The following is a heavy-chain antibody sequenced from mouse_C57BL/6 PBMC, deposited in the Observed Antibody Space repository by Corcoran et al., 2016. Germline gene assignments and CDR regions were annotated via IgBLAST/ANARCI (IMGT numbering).Heavy chain of an antibody. CDR2: IDPANGNT. V-gene: IGHV14-3*01. CDR1: GFNIKNTY. J-gene: IGHJ2*01. Sequence: EVQLQQSVAELVRPGASVKLSCTASGFNIKNTYMHWVKQRPEQGLEWIGRIDPANGNTKYAPKFQGKATITADTSSNTAYLQLSSLTSEDTAIYYCASAYDGYLLGYYFDYWGQGTTLTVSS. D-gene: IGHD2-3*01. CDR3: ASAYDGYLLGYYFDY.